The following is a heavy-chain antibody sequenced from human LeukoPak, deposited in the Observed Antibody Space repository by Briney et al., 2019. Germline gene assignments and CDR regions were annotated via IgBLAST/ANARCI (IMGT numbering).Heavy chain of an antibody. Sequence: SETLSLPCTVSGGSISSFYWSWIRQPAGEGLEWIGRISASGSTNYNPSLMGRVTMSVDTSKNQFSLKLSSVTAADTAVYYCARDHVYGSGSPYYYYGMDVWGQGTTITVSS. CDR3: ARDHVYGSGSPYYYYGMDV. J-gene: IGHJ6*02. D-gene: IGHD3-10*01. CDR1: GGSISSFY. V-gene: IGHV4-4*07. CDR2: ISASGST.